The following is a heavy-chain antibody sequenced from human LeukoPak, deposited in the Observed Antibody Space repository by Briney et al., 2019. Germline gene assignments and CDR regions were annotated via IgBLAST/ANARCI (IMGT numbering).Heavy chain of an antibody. V-gene: IGHV1-69*13. D-gene: IGHD2-2*02. CDR3: ARAPLYCSSTSCHMTGGDY. CDR1: GGTFSSYA. J-gene: IGHJ4*02. Sequence: GASVKVSCKASGGTFSSYAISWVRQAPGQGLEWMGGIIPIFGTANFAQKFQGRVTITAGESTSTAYMELSSLRSEDTAVYYCARAPLYCSSTSCHMTGGDYWGQGTLVTVSS. CDR2: IIPIFGTA.